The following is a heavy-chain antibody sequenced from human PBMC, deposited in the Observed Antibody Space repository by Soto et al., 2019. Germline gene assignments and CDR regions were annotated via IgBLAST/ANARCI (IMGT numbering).Heavy chain of an antibody. D-gene: IGHD6-6*01. Sequence: QVQLQESGPGLVTPSETLSLTCTVSGGSIRPYYWSWIRQPPGKGLEWIGYIYYTWSTNYNSSLKSRVTMSLDTSKNQFSLKLNSVTAADTALYYCARGSPMSSSFPLDFWGQGTLVAVSS. CDR3: ARGSPMSSSFPLDF. J-gene: IGHJ4*02. CDR1: GGSIRPYY. CDR2: IYYTWST. V-gene: IGHV4-59*01.